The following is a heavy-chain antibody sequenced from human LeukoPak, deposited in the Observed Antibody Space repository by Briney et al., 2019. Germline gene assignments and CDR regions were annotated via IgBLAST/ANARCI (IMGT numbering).Heavy chain of an antibody. CDR1: GFTFSSYW. CDR3: AREGNWNYGHYYYYYYMDV. CDR2: IKQDGSEK. Sequence: GGSLRLSCAASGFTFSSYWMSWVRQAPGKGLEWVANIKQDGSEKYYVNSVKGRFTISRDNAKNSLYLQMNSLRAEDTALYYCAREGNWNYGHYYYYYYMDVWGKGTTVTVSS. V-gene: IGHV3-7*03. D-gene: IGHD1-7*01. J-gene: IGHJ6*03.